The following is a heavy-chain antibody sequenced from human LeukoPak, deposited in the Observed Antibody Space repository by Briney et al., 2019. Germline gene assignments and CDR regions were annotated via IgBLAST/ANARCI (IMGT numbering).Heavy chain of an antibody. V-gene: IGHV1-46*01. J-gene: IGHJ6*04. CDR2: INPSGGST. CDR3: ARVPMVRGVIGYYGMDV. D-gene: IGHD3-10*01. CDR1: GYTFTSYY. Sequence: GASVKVSCKASGYTFTSYYMHWVRQAPGQGLEWMGIINPSGGSTSYAQKFQGRVTMTRDTSTSTVYMELSSLRSEDTAVYYCARVPMVRGVIGYYGMDVWGKGTTVTASS.